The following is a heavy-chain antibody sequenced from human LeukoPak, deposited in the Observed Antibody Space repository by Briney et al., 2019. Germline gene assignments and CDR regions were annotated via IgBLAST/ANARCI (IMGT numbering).Heavy chain of an antibody. CDR3: ARGSRYSSSWPPNYYYGMDV. Sequence: ASVKVSCKASGYTFTSYDINWVRQATGQGLEWMGWMNPNSGNTGYAQKFQGRVTMTRNTSISTAYMELSSLRSEDTAVYYCARGSRYSSSWPPNYYYGMDVWGQGTTVTVSS. V-gene: IGHV1-8*01. CDR1: GYTFTSYD. D-gene: IGHD6-13*01. J-gene: IGHJ6*02. CDR2: MNPNSGNT.